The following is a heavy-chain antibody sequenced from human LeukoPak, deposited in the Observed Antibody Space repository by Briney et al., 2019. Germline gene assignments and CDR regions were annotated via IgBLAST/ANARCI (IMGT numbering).Heavy chain of an antibody. V-gene: IGHV3-30-3*01. Sequence: GGSLRLSCAASGFPFSSYAMHWVRQAPGKGLEWVAVISYDGSNKYYADSVKGRFTISRDNSKNTLYLQMNSLRAEDTAVYYCARDSYYYDSSGYYSYWGQGTLVTVSS. J-gene: IGHJ4*02. CDR1: GFPFSSYA. CDR2: ISYDGSNK. CDR3: ARDSYYYDSSGYYSY. D-gene: IGHD3-22*01.